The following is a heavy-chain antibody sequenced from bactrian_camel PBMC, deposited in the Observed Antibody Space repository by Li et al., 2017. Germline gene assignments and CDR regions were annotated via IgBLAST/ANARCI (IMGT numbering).Heavy chain of an antibody. J-gene: IGHJ4*01. V-gene: IGHV3S40*01. CDR3: AASIRTWDLAAEQDYYY. Sequence: DVQLVESGGGSVQSGGSLKLSCDASGYSHSSNCLGWFRQAPGKEREGVAATYTSSGELYYADSVKGRFTISPDSAKDVVFLEMNTLKPEDTAIYYCAASIRTWDLAAEQDYYYWGQGTQVTVS. CDR2: TYTSSGEL. D-gene: IGHD1*01. CDR1: GYSHSSNC.